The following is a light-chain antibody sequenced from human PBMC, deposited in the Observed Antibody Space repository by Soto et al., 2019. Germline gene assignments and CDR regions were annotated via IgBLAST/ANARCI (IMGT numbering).Light chain of an antibody. CDR3: QQSYSSPRT. J-gene: IGKJ2*01. CDR1: QSISSY. Sequence: DIQMTESPSSLSASGGDRVTITCRASQSISSYLNWYQQKPGKAPKLLIYAAFSLQSGVPSRFSGSGSGTDFTLTISSLQPEDFATYYCQQSYSSPRTFGQGTNLEIK. V-gene: IGKV1-39*01. CDR2: AAF.